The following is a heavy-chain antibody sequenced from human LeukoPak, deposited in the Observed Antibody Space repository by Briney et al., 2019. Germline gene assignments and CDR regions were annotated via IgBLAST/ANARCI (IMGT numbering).Heavy chain of an antibody. D-gene: IGHD2-15*01. CDR1: GFTFSSYW. CDR3: ARALVVVVAATAYNWFDP. CDR2: IKQDGSEK. V-gene: IGHV3-7*01. Sequence: GGSLRLSCAASGFTFSSYWMSWVRQAPGKGLEWVANIKQDGSEKYYVDSVKGRFTISRDNAKNSLYLQMNSLRAEDTAVYYCARALVVVVAATAYNWFDPWGQGTLVTVSS. J-gene: IGHJ5*02.